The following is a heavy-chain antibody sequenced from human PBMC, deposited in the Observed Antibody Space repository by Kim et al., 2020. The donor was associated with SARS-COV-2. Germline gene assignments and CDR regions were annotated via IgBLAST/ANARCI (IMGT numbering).Heavy chain of an antibody. D-gene: IGHD1-26*01. V-gene: IGHV3-21*01. CDR1: GFTFSDYS. CDR2: ISSSSSYR. CDR3: ARSIILGSSTRAQDV. Sequence: GGSLRLSCEASGFTFSDYSMSWVRQAPGKGLEWVSAISSSSSYRFYVDSVKGRFTISRDNAQNSLFLQMDSLRADDTAVYYCARSIILGSSTRAQDVWGQGTMVTVSS. J-gene: IGHJ6*02.